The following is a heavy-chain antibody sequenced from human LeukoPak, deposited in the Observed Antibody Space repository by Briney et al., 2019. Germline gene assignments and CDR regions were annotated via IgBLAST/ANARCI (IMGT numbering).Heavy chain of an antibody. V-gene: IGHV4-34*01. CDR3: ARGQGDFWSGYYGTDY. Sequence: PSETLSLTCAVYGGSLSGHYWSWIRQPPGKGLEWIGEINHSGSTNYNPSLKSRVTISVDTSKNQFSLKLSSVTAADTAVYYCARGQGDFWSGYYGTDYWGQGTLVTVSS. J-gene: IGHJ4*02. D-gene: IGHD3-3*01. CDR2: INHSGST. CDR1: GGSLSGHY.